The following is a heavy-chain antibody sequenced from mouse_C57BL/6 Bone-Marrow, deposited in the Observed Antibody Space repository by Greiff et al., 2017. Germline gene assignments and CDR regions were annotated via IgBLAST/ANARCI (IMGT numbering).Heavy chain of an antibody. V-gene: IGHV5-4*01. CDR1: GFTFSSYA. Sequence: EVKVVESGGGLVKPGGSLKLSCAASGFTFSSYAMSWVRQTPEKRLEWVATISDGGSYTYYPDNVKGRVTISRDNAKNNLYLQMSHLKSEDTAMYYCARDRGQLRLNYFDYWGQGTTLTVSS. CDR3: ARDRGQLRLNYFDY. CDR2: ISDGGSYT. D-gene: IGHD3-2*02. J-gene: IGHJ2*01.